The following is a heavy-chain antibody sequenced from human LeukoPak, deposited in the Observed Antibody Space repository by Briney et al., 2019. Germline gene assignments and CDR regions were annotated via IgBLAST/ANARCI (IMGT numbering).Heavy chain of an antibody. Sequence: ASVKVPCKASGYTFTSYGISWVRQAPGQGLEWMGWISAYNGNTNYAQKLQGRVTMTTDTSTSTAYMELRSLRSDDTAVYYCARAAPFEGYYYYGMDVWGQGTTVTVSS. V-gene: IGHV1-18*01. J-gene: IGHJ6*02. CDR3: ARAAPFEGYYYYGMDV. CDR2: ISAYNGNT. D-gene: IGHD2/OR15-2a*01. CDR1: GYTFTSYG.